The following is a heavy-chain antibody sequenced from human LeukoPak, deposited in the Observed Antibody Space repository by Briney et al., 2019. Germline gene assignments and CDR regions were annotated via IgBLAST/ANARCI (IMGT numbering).Heavy chain of an antibody. Sequence: PSETLSLTCTVSGGSISSYYWSWIRQPPGKGLEWIGYIYYSGSTNYNPSRKSRVTMSVDTSKNQFSLKLSSVTAADTAVYYCARGLKRITIFGVVIEGNRDYWGQGTLVTVSS. D-gene: IGHD3-3*01. CDR3: ARGLKRITIFGVVIEGNRDY. J-gene: IGHJ4*02. CDR2: IYYSGST. CDR1: GGSISSYY. V-gene: IGHV4-59*12.